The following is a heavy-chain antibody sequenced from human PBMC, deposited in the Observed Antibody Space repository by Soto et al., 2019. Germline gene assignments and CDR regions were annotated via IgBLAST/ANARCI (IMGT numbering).Heavy chain of an antibody. D-gene: IGHD1-26*01. CDR3: ARDHSLVGGTYYFDY. Sequence: QVKLVQSGAEVKKPGSSVKVSCKASGGTFTNYAFSWVRQAPGQGLEWMGGIIPIISSAKYAQKFQGRVTITADESTSTAYMELSSLSSEDTAIYYCARDHSLVGGTYYFDYWGQGTLVTVSS. CDR1: GGTFTNYA. CDR2: IIPIISSA. J-gene: IGHJ4*02. V-gene: IGHV1-69*01.